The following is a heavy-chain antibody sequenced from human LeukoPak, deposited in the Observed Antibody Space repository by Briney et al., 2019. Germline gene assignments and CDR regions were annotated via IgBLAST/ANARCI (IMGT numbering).Heavy chain of an antibody. V-gene: IGHV1-2*02. Sequence: ASVKVSCKTSRYTFTGYYMHWVRQAPGQGLEWMGWINPNSGGTNYAQKFQGRVTMTRDTSISTAYMELSRLRSDDTAVYYCARENRYCSGGSCFYHNYYMDVWGKGTTVTISS. D-gene: IGHD2-15*01. CDR3: ARENRYCSGGSCFYHNYYMDV. CDR1: RYTFTGYY. CDR2: INPNSGGT. J-gene: IGHJ6*03.